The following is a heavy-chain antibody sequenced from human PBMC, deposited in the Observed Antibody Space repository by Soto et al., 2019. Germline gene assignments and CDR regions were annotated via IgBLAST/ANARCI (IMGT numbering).Heavy chain of an antibody. CDR2: IYYSGST. D-gene: IGHD6-13*01. V-gene: IGHV4-30-4*01. CDR1: GGSISSGDYY. J-gene: IGHJ5*02. CDR3: ARERPDGSRLDP. Sequence: QVQLQESGPGLVKPSQTLSLTCTVSGGSISSGDYYWSWIRQPPGKGLEWIGYIYYSGSTYYNPSLESRVTISVDPSKNQFSLKLSSVTAADTAVYDCARERPDGSRLDPWGQGTLVTVSS.